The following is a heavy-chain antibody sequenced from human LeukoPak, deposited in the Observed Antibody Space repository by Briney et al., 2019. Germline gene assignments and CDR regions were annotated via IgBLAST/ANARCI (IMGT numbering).Heavy chain of an antibody. Sequence: SETLSLTCAVSGYSISSGYYWAWIRQPPGKGLEWIGRIFHSWSTYYNPSLKSRVTISIDTSKNQFSLKLTSVTATDTAVYYCARGVATPDSWGQGTLVTVSS. CDR1: GYSISSGYY. CDR3: ARGVATPDS. CDR2: IFHSWST. D-gene: IGHD5-12*01. V-gene: IGHV4-38-2*01. J-gene: IGHJ5*01.